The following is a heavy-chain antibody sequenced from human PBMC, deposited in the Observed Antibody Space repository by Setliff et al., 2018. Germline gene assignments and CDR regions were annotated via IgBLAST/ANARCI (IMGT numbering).Heavy chain of an antibody. V-gene: IGHV1-18*01. D-gene: IGHD5-18*01. CDR1: GYTFTNYG. CDR3: VREGVDTRSSTDYRYYMDV. J-gene: IGHJ6*03. Sequence: GASVKVSCKASGYTFTNYGITWVRQAPGQGLEWMAWISAYDGNTKYTLKLQGRVTLTTDTPTTTAYMDLRGLRSDDTAVYYCVREGVDTRSSTDYRYYMDVWGKGTTVTVSS. CDR2: ISAYDGNT.